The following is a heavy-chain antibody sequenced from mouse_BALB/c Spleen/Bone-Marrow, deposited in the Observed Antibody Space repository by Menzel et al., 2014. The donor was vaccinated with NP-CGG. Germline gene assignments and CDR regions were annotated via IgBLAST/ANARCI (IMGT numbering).Heavy chain of an antibody. D-gene: IGHD3-1*01. J-gene: IGHJ3*01. V-gene: IGHV14-3*02. CDR1: GFNIKDTY. CDR2: IDPANGNT. Sequence: EVQLQQSGAELVKPGASVKLSCTASGFNIKDTYMHWVKQRPEQGLEWIGRIDPANGNTKYDPKFQGKATITADTSSNTAYLELSSLASEDTGVYYCARRRARATGFAYGGQGALSLSLQ. CDR3: ARRRARATGFAY.